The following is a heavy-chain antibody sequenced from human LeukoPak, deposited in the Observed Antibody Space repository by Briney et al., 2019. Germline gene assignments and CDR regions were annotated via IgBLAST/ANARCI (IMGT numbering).Heavy chain of an antibody. CDR1: GFTFSSYA. Sequence: PGGSLRVSCAASGFTFSSYAMSWVRQAPGKGLEWVSAISGSGGSTYYADSVKGRFTISRDNSKNTLYLQMNSLRAEDTAVYYCAKVVRGVLLTGAFDIWGKGTTVTVSS. J-gene: IGHJ6*04. CDR3: AKVVRGVLLTGAFDI. CDR2: ISGSGGST. V-gene: IGHV3-23*01. D-gene: IGHD3-10*01.